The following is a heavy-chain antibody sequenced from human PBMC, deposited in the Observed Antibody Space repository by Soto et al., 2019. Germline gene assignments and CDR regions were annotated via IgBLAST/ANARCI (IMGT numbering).Heavy chain of an antibody. CDR3: ASLNFDILTGYYAFDL. D-gene: IGHD3-9*01. CDR1: GGSISGYY. V-gene: IGHV4-59*08. CDR2: ISYSGST. J-gene: IGHJ3*01. Sequence: SETLSLTCTVSGGSISGYYWSWIRQSPEKGLEYIGYISYSGSTNYNPSLKSRVTTSLDTSKNQFSLKLSSVTAADTAIYYCASLNFDILTGYYAFDLWGQGTMVT.